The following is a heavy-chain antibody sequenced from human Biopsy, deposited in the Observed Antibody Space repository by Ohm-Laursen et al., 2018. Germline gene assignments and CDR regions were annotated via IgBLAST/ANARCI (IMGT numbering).Heavy chain of an antibody. CDR1: GFIFSRND. Sequence: SLRLSCSASGFIFSRNDMSWVRQAPEKGLEWVSGISGSGASTYYADSVKGRFTISRDNSKNTVYLQMNSLRAEDTAIYYCDRDSTINTVTTADYWGQGTLVTASS. J-gene: IGHJ4*02. V-gene: IGHV3-23*01. CDR2: ISGSGAST. D-gene: IGHD4-11*01. CDR3: DRDSTINTVTTADY.